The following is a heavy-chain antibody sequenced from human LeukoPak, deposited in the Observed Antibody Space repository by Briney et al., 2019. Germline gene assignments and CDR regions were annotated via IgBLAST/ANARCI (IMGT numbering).Heavy chain of an antibody. CDR2: MYLSGTT. Sequence: PSETLSLTCTVSGDSINSLDLWSWVRQPPGKGLEWIGEMYLSGTTHSNPSVKSRVTISIDKSKNQFFLNLSSVTAADTAVYYCARSDWVDPWGQGTLVTVSS. J-gene: IGHJ5*02. CDR1: GDSINSLDL. V-gene: IGHV4-4*02. CDR3: ARSDWVDP.